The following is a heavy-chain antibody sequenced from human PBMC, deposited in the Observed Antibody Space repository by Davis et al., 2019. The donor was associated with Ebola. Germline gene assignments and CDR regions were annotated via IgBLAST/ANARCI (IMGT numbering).Heavy chain of an antibody. V-gene: IGHV3-73*01. J-gene: IGHJ4*02. CDR3: TSDGYSSDY. D-gene: IGHD5-18*01. CDR2: IRSKANSYAT. Sequence: GGSLRLSCAASGFTFSSYAMHWVRQAPGKGLEWVGRIRSKANSYATAYAASVKGRFTISRDDSKNTAYLQMNSLKTEDTAVYYCTSDGYSSDYWGQGTLVTVSS. CDR1: GFTFSSYA.